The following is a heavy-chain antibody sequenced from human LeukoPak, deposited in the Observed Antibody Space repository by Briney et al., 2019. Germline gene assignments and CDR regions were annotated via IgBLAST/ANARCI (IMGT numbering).Heavy chain of an antibody. CDR2: ISGSGGST. CDR3: AKVDLGSGTPTWDY. CDR1: GFTFSSYG. V-gene: IGHV3-23*01. J-gene: IGHJ4*02. D-gene: IGHD3-10*01. Sequence: GGSLRLSCAASGFTFSSYGMSWVRQAPGKGLEWVSAISGSGGSTYYADSVKGRFTISRDNSKNTLYLQMNSLRAEDTAVYYCAKVDLGSGTPTWDYWGQGTLVTVSS.